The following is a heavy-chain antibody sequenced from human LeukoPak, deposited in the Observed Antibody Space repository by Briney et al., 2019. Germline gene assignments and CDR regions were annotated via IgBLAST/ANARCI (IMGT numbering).Heavy chain of an antibody. CDR1: GGFISSSSFY. CDR2: ISYSGST. J-gene: IGHJ4*02. D-gene: IGHD5-18*01. Sequence: SETLSLTCTVSGGFISSSSFYWGWIRQPPGKGLEWIGIISYSGSTYYNPSLKSRVTISLDTSKKRFSLKLSSVTAADTAVYYCARASGYNYGDFHYWGQGTLVAVSS. V-gene: IGHV4-39*07. CDR3: ARASGYNYGDFHY.